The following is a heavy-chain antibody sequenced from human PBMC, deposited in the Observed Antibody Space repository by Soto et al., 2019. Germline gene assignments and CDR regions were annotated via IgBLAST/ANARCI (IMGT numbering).Heavy chain of an antibody. CDR2: IYYSGST. CDR1: GGSISSYY. V-gene: IGHV4-59*01. Sequence: QVQLQESGPGLVKPSETLSLTCTVSGGSISSYYWSWIRQPPGKGMEWIGYIYYSGSTNYNPSLKSRVTISVDTCKNQFSLKLSSVTDADTAVYYCARDLIRSTNAERSNWFDPWGQGTLVTVSS. J-gene: IGHJ5*02. CDR3: ARDLIRSTNAERSNWFDP. D-gene: IGHD2-8*01.